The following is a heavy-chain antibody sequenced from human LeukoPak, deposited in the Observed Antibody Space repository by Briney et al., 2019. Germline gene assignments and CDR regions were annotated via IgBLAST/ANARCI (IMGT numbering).Heavy chain of an antibody. D-gene: IGHD6-13*01. V-gene: IGHV4-59*01. CDR1: GGSISSYY. Sequence: SETLSLTCTVSGGSISSYYWSWIRQPPGKGLEWIGYIYYSGSTNYNPSLKSRVTISVDTSKNQFSLKLSSVTAADTAVYYCARAPQQLVPTSYYFDYWGQGTLVTVSS. J-gene: IGHJ4*02. CDR3: ARAPQQLVPTSYYFDY. CDR2: IYYSGST.